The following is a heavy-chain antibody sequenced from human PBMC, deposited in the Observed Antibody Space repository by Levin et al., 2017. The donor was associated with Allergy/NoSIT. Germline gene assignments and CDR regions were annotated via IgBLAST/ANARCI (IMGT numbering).Heavy chain of an antibody. CDR3: VRKDYYYYGMDV. J-gene: IGHJ6*02. CDR1: GFTFCSSW. V-gene: IGHV3-74*01. CDR2: INSDGSST. Sequence: LSLTCAASGFTFCSSWMHWVRQAPGKGLVWVSRINSDGSSTSYADSVKGRFTISRDNAKNTLYLQMNSLRAEDTAVYYCVRKDYYYYGMDVWGQGTTVTVSS.